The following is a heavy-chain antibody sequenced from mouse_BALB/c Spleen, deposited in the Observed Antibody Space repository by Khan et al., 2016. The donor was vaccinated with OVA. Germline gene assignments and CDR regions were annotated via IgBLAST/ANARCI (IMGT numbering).Heavy chain of an antibody. CDR2: ISPGSGDT. CDR1: GYTFTDVY. Sequence: QVQLKQSGTELARPGASVNLSCKASGYTFTDVYINRVKQRSGQGLEGIGEISPGSGDTYYNEKFKGKATLTADKSSSTAYMQLRRLTSEASAVYVVARRDYFGNTLAYWGQGTLVTVSA. V-gene: IGHV1-77*01. J-gene: IGHJ3*01. CDR3: ARRDYFGNTLAY. D-gene: IGHD1-2*01.